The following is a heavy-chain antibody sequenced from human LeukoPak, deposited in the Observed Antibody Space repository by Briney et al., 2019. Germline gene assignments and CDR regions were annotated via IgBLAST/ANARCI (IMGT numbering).Heavy chain of an antibody. D-gene: IGHD2-2*01. CDR2: IRYDGSNK. CDR3: AKGIQLRGPMASYYFDY. CDR1: GFTFSSYG. V-gene: IGHV3-30*02. J-gene: IGHJ4*02. Sequence: PGGSLRLSCAASGFTFSSYGMHWVRQAPGKGLEWVAFIRYDGSNKYYADSVKGRFTISRDNSKNTLYLQMNSLRAEDTAVYYCAKGIQLRGPMASYYFDYWGQGTLVTVSS.